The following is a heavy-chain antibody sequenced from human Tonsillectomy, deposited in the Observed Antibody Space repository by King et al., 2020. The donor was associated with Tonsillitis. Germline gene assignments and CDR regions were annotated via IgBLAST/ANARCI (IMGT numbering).Heavy chain of an antibody. CDR2: TRNDGSNK. CDR3: AKAKSGVAAADYGMDL. Sequence: VQLVESGGGVVRPGGSLRRSCAASGFTFSTYGMHWVRQAPGKGLGWVAFTRNDGSNKYYAESVKGRFTISRDNSKNTLYLQMNSLRAEDTAVYYCAKAKSGVAAADYGMDLWGRGTTVTVSS. V-gene: IGHV3-30*02. CDR1: GFTFSTYG. J-gene: IGHJ6*02. D-gene: IGHD6-13*01.